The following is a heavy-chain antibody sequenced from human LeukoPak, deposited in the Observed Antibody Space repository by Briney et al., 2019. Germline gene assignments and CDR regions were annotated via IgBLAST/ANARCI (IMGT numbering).Heavy chain of an antibody. J-gene: IGHJ4*02. V-gene: IGHV4-59*01. CDR1: GGSISSYY. CDR2: IYYSGGT. CDR3: AREADY. Sequence: SETLSLTCTVSGGSISSYYWSWIRQPPGKGLEWIGYIYYSGGTNYNPSLKSRVTISVDTSKNQFSLKLSSVTAADTAVYYCAREADYWGQGTLVTVSS.